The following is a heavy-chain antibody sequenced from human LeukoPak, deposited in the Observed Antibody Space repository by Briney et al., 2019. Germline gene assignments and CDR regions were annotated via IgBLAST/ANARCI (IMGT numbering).Heavy chain of an antibody. V-gene: IGHV3-7*01. J-gene: IGHJ4*02. D-gene: IGHD3-3*01. CDR1: GFTFSRYW. CDR3: ARVEPEAYYDFWSGYYNPYYFDY. CDR2: IKFDGSNK. Sequence: PGGSLRLSCAASGFTFSRYWLSWVRQAPGKGLEWVANIKFDGSNKYYADSVKGRFTISRDNSKNTLYLQMNSLRAEDTAVYYCARVEPEAYYDFWSGYYNPYYFDYWGQGTLVTVSS.